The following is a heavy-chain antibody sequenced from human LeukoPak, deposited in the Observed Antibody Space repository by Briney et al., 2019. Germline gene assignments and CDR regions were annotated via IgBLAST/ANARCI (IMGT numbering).Heavy chain of an antibody. D-gene: IGHD1-26*01. CDR3: ARGSPGAYYFDY. CDR1: GGSFSGYY. V-gene: IGHV4-34*01. J-gene: IGHJ4*02. Sequence: SETLSLTCAVYGGSFSGYYWSWIRQPPGKGLEWIGEINHSGCTNYNPSLKSRVTISVDTSKNQFSLKLSSVTAADTAVYYCARGSPGAYYFDYWGQGTLVTVSS. CDR2: INHSGCT.